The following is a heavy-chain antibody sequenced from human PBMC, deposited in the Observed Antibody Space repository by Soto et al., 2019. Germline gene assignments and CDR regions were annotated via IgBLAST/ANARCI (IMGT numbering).Heavy chain of an antibody. J-gene: IGHJ5*02. V-gene: IGHV4-31*03. CDR1: SGSISSGGYY. CDR2: IHYSGST. Sequence: QVQLLESGPGLVKPSETLSLTCNVSSGSISSGGYYWTWIRQYPGKGLEWIGYIHYSGSTYYNPTLKSRRLMSVDSSKNQFSLKLSSVTAADKALYYCVGAISRIRSAWFDPWGPGTLVTVSS. CDR3: VGAISRIRSAWFDP. D-gene: IGHD2-15*01.